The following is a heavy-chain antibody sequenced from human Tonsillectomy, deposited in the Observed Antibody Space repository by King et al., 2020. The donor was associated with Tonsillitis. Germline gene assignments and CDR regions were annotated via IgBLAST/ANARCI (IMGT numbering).Heavy chain of an antibody. CDR1: GYRFTNYW. CDR2: IYPADSDT. CDR3: VRAHSDFDY. D-gene: IGHD3-10*01. V-gene: IGHV5-51*01. Sequence: VQLVESRAEVKKPGESLKISCAAFGYRFTNYWIGWVRQMPGKGLEWMGIIYPADSDTRYSPSFQGQVTISADKSISTAYLQWSSLEASDTAMYYCVRAHSDFDYRGQGTLVTVSS. J-gene: IGHJ4*02.